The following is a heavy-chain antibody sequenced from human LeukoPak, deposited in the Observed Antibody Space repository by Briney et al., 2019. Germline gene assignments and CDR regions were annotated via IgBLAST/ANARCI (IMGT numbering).Heavy chain of an antibody. D-gene: IGHD1-1*01. Sequence: SVKVSCKASGGTFSSYAISWVRQAPGQGLEWMGGIIPIFGTANYAQKFQGRVTITRNTSISTAYMELSSLRSEDTAVYYCARVRYNRNWFDPWGQGTLVTVSS. V-gene: IGHV1-69*05. J-gene: IGHJ5*02. CDR2: IIPIFGTA. CDR1: GGTFSSYA. CDR3: ARVRYNRNWFDP.